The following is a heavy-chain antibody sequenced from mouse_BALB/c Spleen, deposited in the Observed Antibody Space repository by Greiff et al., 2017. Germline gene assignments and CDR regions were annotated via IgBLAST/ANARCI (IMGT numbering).Heavy chain of an antibody. CDR2: ISTYYGDA. V-gene: IGHV1S137*01. CDR1: GYTFTDYA. J-gene: IGHJ2*01. D-gene: IGHD1-2*01. Sequence: QVQLQQSGAELVRPGVSVKISCKGSGYTFTDYAMHWVKQSHAKSLEWIGVISTYYGDASYNQKFKGKATMTVDKSSSTAYMELARLTSEDSAIYYCARSITTATFYFDYWGQGTTLTVSS. CDR3: ARSITTATFYFDY.